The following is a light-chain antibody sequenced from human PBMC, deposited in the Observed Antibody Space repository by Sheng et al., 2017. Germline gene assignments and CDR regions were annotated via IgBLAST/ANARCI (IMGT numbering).Light chain of an antibody. CDR1: SSDVGGFNY. J-gene: IGLJ1*01. Sequence: QSALTQPRSVSGSPGQSVTISCTGTSSDVGGFNYVSWYQHHPGKAPKLMISDVSKRPSGVPDRFSGSKSGNTASLTISGLQANDEADYYCCSYAGNYAFVFGTGTKVTVL. V-gene: IGLV2-11*01. CDR3: CSYAGNYAFV. CDR2: DVS.